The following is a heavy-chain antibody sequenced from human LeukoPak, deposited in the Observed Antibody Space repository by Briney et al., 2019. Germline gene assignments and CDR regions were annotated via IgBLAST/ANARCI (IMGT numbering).Heavy chain of an antibody. J-gene: IGHJ3*02. Sequence: PGGSLRLSCAASGFTFSSYSMSWVRQAPGKGLEWVAYISRSSSTLHYADPVKGRFTISRDNTKNSLYLQMNSLRDEDTAVYYCARDGRPFDIWGRGTMVTVPS. CDR1: GFTFSSYS. V-gene: IGHV3-48*02. CDR3: ARDGRPFDI. CDR2: ISRSSSTL.